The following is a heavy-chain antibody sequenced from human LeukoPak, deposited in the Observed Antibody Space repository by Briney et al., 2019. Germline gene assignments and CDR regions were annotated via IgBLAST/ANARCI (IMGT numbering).Heavy chain of an antibody. D-gene: IGHD4-17*01. CDR2: INPNSGGT. J-gene: IGHJ4*02. CDR1: GYTFTGYY. Sequence: ASVKVSCKASGYTFTGYYMHWVRQAPGQGLEWMGRINPNSGGTDSAQRFQGRITMTTDTSITTAYMDLSRLRSDDTAVYYCARAPLSNYYGDYSFDYWGQGTLVTVFS. V-gene: IGHV1-2*06. CDR3: ARAPLSNYYGDYSFDY.